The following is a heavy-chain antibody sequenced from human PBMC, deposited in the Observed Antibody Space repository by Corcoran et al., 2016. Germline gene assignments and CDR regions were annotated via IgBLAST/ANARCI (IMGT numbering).Heavy chain of an antibody. CDR3: ARAWPDTYYDLWSGYSAFDI. D-gene: IGHD3-3*01. CDR2: INSDGSST. CDR1: GFTFSSYW. Sequence: EVQLVESGGGLVQPGGSLRLSCAASGFTFSSYWMHWVRQAPGKGLVWVSRINSDGSSTSYADSVKGRFTISRDNAKNTLYLQMNRLRAEDTAVYYGARAWPDTYYDLWSGYSAFDIWGQGTMVTVSS. J-gene: IGHJ3*02. V-gene: IGHV3-74*01.